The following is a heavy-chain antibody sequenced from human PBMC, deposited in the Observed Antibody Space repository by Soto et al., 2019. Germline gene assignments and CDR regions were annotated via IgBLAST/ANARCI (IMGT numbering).Heavy chain of an antibody. D-gene: IGHD3-9*01. CDR2: IYYSGST. V-gene: IGHV4-59*01. CDR3: ARVGSYDLLPGPTYGMDV. Sequence: QVQLQESGPGLVKPSETLSLTCTVSGGSISSYYWSWIRQPPGKGLEWIGYIYYSGSTNYNPSLKSRGTSSVDTSKIQFSLKLCSVPAADTAVYYCARVGSYDLLPGPTYGMDVWGQGTTVTVSS. J-gene: IGHJ6*02. CDR1: GGSISSYY.